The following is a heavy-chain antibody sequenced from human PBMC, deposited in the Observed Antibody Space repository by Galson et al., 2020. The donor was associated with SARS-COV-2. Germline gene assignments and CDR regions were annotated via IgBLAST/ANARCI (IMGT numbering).Heavy chain of an antibody. D-gene: IGHD6-6*01. CDR3: ARRRYSSSSGYYFDY. Sequence: GESLKISCAASGFTVSSNYMSWVRQAPGKGLEWVSVIYSGGSTYYADSVKGRFTISRDNSKNTLYLQMNSLRAEDTAVYYCARRRYSSSSGYYFDYWGQGTLVTVSS. J-gene: IGHJ4*02. CDR2: IYSGGST. CDR1: GFTVSSNY. V-gene: IGHV3-53*01.